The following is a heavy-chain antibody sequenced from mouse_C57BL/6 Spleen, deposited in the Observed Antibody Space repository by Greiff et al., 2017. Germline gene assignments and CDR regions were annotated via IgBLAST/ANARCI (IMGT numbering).Heavy chain of an antibody. CDR3: EREGYGNSWFAY. Sequence: VQLQQSGAELVQPGASVKISCKASGYAFSSYWMNWVKQRPGQGLEWIGQIYPGDGDTNYNGNFKGKAVLTADKSSSTACMQLSNLTSEDSAVYCCEREGYGNSWFAYWGQGTLVTVSA. D-gene: IGHD2-1*01. CDR2: IYPGDGDT. CDR1: GYAFSSYW. J-gene: IGHJ3*01. V-gene: IGHV1-80*01.